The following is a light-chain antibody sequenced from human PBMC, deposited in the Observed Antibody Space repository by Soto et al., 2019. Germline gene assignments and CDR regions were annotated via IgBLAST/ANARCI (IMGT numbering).Light chain of an antibody. J-gene: IGKJ1*01. CDR1: QSISWW. CDR3: QQYDTYSWT. CDR2: QAS. Sequence: DIQMTQSPSTLSASVGDGVTITCRASQSISWWLAWYQQKPGKAPELLIYQASNLHSGVPSRFSGTGSGTEFTLTISSLQPDEFATYYCQQYDTYSWTCGQGTKVDIK. V-gene: IGKV1-5*03.